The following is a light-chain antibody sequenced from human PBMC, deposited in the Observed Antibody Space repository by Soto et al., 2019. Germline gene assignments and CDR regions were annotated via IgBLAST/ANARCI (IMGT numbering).Light chain of an antibody. CDR3: QQYGDSPLT. J-gene: IGKJ3*01. Sequence: EILLTQSPSTLSLSPGEGVTLSCRASQSVTVNSLAWYQQKPGQAPRLLIYAASTRAAAVPDRFTGSGSGTDFALTISRLEPDDFCVYYCQQYGDSPLTSGPGTKVDIK. V-gene: IGKV3-20*01. CDR2: AAS. CDR1: QSVTVNS.